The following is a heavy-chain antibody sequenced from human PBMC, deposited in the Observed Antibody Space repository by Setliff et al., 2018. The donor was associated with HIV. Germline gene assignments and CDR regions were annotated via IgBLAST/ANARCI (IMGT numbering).Heavy chain of an antibody. V-gene: IGHV1-69*13. CDR3: TTGRHYYDSSDYPANPFDV. J-gene: IGHJ3*01. CDR1: GGIFINSA. D-gene: IGHD3-22*01. Sequence: ASVKVSCKASGGIFINSAFSWVRQGPGQGLEWMGSIIPIFNTGNYAQKFQNRVTITADESTSTAYMELSSLRSEDTAVYFCTTGRHYYDSSDYPANPFDVWGQGTMVTVSS. CDR2: IIPIFNTG.